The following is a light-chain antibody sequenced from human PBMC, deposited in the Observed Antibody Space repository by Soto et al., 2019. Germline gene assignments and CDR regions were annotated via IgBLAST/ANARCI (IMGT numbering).Light chain of an antibody. J-gene: IGKJ3*01. CDR2: DAS. CDR1: QSVSRY. CDR3: HQRDNGGT. Sequence: EVVLTQSPATLSLSPGERATLSCSASQSVSRYLAWYQQKPGQAPRLLIYDASNRATGIPARFSGSGSGTDFTLTISSLEPEDFAVYYCHQRDNGGTFGPGTKVDIK. V-gene: IGKV3-11*01.